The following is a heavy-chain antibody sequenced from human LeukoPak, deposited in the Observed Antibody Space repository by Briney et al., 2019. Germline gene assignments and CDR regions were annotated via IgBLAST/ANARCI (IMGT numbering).Heavy chain of an antibody. CDR1: GFTFSSYG. V-gene: IGHV3-30*03. CDR2: TSYDGSNK. J-gene: IGHJ4*02. D-gene: IGHD6-13*01. CDR3: AAGYSSSWYDY. Sequence: GGSLRLSCAASGFTFSSYGMHWVRQAPGKGLEWVAVTSYDGSNKYYADSVKGRFTISRDNSKNTLYLQVNSLRAEDTAVYYCAAGYSSSWYDYWGQGTLVTVSS.